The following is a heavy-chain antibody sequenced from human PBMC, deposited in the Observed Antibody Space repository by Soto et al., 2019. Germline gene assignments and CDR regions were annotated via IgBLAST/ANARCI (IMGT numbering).Heavy chain of an antibody. CDR3: ARLVVVPANIWFDP. CDR2: IYYSGST. Sequence: QVQLQESGPGLVKPSETLSLTCTVSGGSISSYYWSWIRQPPGKGLEWIGYIYYSGSTNYNPSLKSRVTISVDTSKNQFSLKLSSVTAADTAVYYCARLVVVPANIWFDPWGQGTLVTVSS. D-gene: IGHD2-2*01. J-gene: IGHJ5*02. V-gene: IGHV4-59*08. CDR1: GGSISSYY.